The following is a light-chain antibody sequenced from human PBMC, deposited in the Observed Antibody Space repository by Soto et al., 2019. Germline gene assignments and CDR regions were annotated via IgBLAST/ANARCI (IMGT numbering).Light chain of an antibody. V-gene: IGKV3-20*01. CDR3: QQYLASPPWT. CDR2: GTS. Sequence: EIVLTQSPGTLSLSPGERATLSCRASQSVNSGFLAWYQQKPDQAPRLLIYGTSTRAAGIPDRFSGSGSGTDFTLTISRLEPEDFAVYSCQQYLASPPWTFGQGTKVE. CDR1: QSVNSGF. J-gene: IGKJ1*01.